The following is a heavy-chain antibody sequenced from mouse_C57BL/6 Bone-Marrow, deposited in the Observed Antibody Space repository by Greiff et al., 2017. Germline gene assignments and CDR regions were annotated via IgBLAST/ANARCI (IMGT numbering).Heavy chain of an antibody. J-gene: IGHJ4*01. CDR2: ISSGSSTI. V-gene: IGHV5-17*01. Sequence: EVQLQESGGGLVKPGGSLKLSCAASGFTFSDYGMHWVRQAPEKGLEWVAYISSGSSTIYYADTVKGRFTISRDNAKNTLFLQMTSLRSEDTAMYYCASLYYYGSPYYYAMDYWGQGTSVTVSS. CDR1: GFTFSDYG. CDR3: ASLYYYGSPYYYAMDY. D-gene: IGHD1-1*01.